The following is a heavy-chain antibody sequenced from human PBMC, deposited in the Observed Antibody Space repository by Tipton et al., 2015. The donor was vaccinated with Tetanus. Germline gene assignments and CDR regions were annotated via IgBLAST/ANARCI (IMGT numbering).Heavy chain of an antibody. D-gene: IGHD3-22*01. Sequence: TLSLTCTVSGGSINDYYWGWIRQPPGMGLEWIGHISHSGSASYNPSLKSRVTISTDTSMNQFSLKLTSATAADTAVYYCARETYYFESGGYFDFFLDYWGQGTLVTVSS. CDR2: ISHSGSA. CDR3: ARETYYFESGGYFDFFLDY. V-gene: IGHV4-59*01. CDR1: GGSINDYY. J-gene: IGHJ4*02.